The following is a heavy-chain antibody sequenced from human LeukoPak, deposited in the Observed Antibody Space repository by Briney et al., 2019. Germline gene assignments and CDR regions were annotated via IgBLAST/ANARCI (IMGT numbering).Heavy chain of an antibody. V-gene: IGHV3-7*01. CDR2: IKQDGSEK. D-gene: IGHD5-12*01. CDR1: GFTVSNNY. Sequence: PGGSLRLSCAASGFTVSNNYMSWVRQAPGKGLEWVANIKQDGSEKYYVDSVKGRFTISRDNAKNSLYLQMNSLRAEDTAVYYCARDRTVATLYYYYMDVWGKGTTVTVSS. CDR3: ARDRTVATLYYYYMDV. J-gene: IGHJ6*03.